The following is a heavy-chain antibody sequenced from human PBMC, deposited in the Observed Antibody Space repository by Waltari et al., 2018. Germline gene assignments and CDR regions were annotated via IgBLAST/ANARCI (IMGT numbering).Heavy chain of an antibody. D-gene: IGHD2-15*01. CDR3: TRGVAEGFDP. V-gene: IGHV3-74*01. J-gene: IGHJ5*02. CDR2: INTDGSIT. CDR1: GITFSSYW. Sequence: EVQLVESGGDLVQPGGSLRLSCASSGITFSSYWMHRVRPAPGTGLVWVSRINTDGSITIYADSVRGRFTISRDNAKNTLYLQMNSLRVDDSAVYYCTRGVAEGFDPWGQGTLVTVSS.